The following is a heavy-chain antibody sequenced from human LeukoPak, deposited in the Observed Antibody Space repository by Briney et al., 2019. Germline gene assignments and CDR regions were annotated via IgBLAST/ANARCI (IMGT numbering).Heavy chain of an antibody. J-gene: IGHJ4*02. D-gene: IGHD3-10*01. CDR3: ARKPLLWFGELLGYFDY. V-gene: IGHV4-39*07. CDR2: IYYSGST. Sequence: SETLSLTCTVSGGSISSSSYYWGWIRQPPGKGLEWIGSIYYSGSTYYNPSLKSRVTISVDTSKNQFSLKLSSVTAADTAVYYCARKPLLWFGELLGYFDYWGQGTLVTVSS. CDR1: GGSISSSSYY.